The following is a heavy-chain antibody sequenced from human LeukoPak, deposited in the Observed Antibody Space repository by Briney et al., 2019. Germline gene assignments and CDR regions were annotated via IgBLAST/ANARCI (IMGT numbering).Heavy chain of an antibody. D-gene: IGHD3-22*01. CDR2: IKQDGSEK. V-gene: IGHV3-7*01. CDR1: GFTFSDYY. CDR3: ARVPTGLDYYYDSSGYFDY. Sequence: GGSLRLSCAASGFTFSDYYMSWIRQAPGKGLEWVANIKQDGSEKYYVDSVKGRFTISRDNAKNSLYLQMNSLRAEDTAVYYCARVPTGLDYYYDSSGYFDYWGQGTLVTVSS. J-gene: IGHJ4*02.